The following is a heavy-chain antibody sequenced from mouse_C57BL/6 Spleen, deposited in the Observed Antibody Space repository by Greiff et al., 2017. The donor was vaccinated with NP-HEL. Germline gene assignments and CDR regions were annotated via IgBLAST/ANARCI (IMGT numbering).Heavy chain of an antibody. CDR1: GYSFTGYY. CDR3: ARVDFYYGNYNYAMDY. V-gene: IGHV1-42*01. D-gene: IGHD2-1*01. CDR2: INPSTGGT. J-gene: IGHJ4*01. Sequence: VQLKQSGPELVKPGASVKISCKASGYSFTGYYMNWVKQSPEKSLEWIGEINPSTGGTTYNQKFKAKATLTVDKSSSTAYMQLKSLTSEDSAVYYCARVDFYYGNYNYAMDYWGQGTSVTVSS.